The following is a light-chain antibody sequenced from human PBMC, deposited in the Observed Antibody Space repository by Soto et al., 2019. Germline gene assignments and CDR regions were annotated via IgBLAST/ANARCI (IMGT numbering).Light chain of an antibody. J-gene: IGKJ1*01. CDR1: QSVGSY. CDR3: QQAFAIPWT. CDR2: AAS. V-gene: IGKV1-39*01. Sequence: DIQMTQSPSSLSASVADRVSITCRASQSVGSYLNWYQQRPGNAPKLLIYAASNLQRGVSARFRGSGSGTDFTLTISNLLPDDFAVYYCQQAFAIPWTFGQGTRVEIK.